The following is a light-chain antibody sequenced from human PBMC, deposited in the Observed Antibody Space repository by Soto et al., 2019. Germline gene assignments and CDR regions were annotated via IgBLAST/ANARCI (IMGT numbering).Light chain of an antibody. Sequence: DIVMTQSPLSLPVTPGEPASISCRSSQSLVHSNGYNYLDWYLQKPGQSPQLLIYLGSNRASGVPDRFSGSGSGTDFTLKISRVEAEYVGVYYCMQALQTPRFTFGPGTKVDIK. V-gene: IGKV2-28*01. J-gene: IGKJ3*01. CDR3: MQALQTPRFT. CDR2: LGS. CDR1: QSLVHSNGYNY.